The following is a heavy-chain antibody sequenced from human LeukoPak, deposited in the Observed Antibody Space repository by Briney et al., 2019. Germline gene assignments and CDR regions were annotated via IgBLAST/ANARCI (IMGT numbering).Heavy chain of an antibody. V-gene: IGHV1-46*04. CDR1: GYTFTEYY. D-gene: IGHD3-3*01. CDR3: ARDESPDVGGVLIRY. CDR2: INAGGGST. J-gene: IGHJ4*02. Sequence: ASVKVSCKASGYTFTEYYMHWVRQAPGQGLECMGIINAGGGSTHYAHKLQGRVTMTRDTSTSTVCVELSSLRAEDTAVYYCARDESPDVGGVLIRYWGQGTLVTVSS.